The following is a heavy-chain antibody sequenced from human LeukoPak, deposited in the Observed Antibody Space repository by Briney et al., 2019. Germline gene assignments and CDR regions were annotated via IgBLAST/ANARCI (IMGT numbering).Heavy chain of an antibody. D-gene: IGHD3-22*01. J-gene: IGHJ4*02. CDR3: ARDGYYYDGSFEY. V-gene: IGHV4-38-2*02. CDR1: GYSICIGYF. Sequence: SETLSLTCAVSGYSICIGYFWAWIRQPPGKGLEWIGSISHSGSSYSKPSLKSRVIISVDTSNNQFSLKLTSVTAADTATYYCARDGYYYDGSFEYWGQGIRVAVSS. CDR2: ISHSGSS.